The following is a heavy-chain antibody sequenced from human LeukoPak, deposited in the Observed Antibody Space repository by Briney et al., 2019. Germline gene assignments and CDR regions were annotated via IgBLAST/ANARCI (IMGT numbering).Heavy chain of an antibody. CDR2: IYYSGST. D-gene: IGHD6-19*01. J-gene: IGHJ4*02. Sequence: SETLSLTCTVSGGSISSSSYYWGWIRQPPGKGLEWIGSIYYSGSTYFNPSLKSRVTISVDTSKNQLSLKLSSVTAADTAVYYCAREAVAPGLGLYYFDYWGQGTLVTVSS. CDR3: AREAVAPGLGLYYFDY. CDR1: GGSISSSSYY. V-gene: IGHV4-39*07.